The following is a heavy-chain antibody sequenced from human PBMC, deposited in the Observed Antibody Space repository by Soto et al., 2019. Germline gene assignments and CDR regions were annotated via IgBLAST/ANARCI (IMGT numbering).Heavy chain of an antibody. CDR2: IHHSGST. CDR3: ARAPRGYGMDV. J-gene: IGHJ6*02. V-gene: IGHV4-4*02. Sequence: SETLSLTCTVSGDSVSSNSWWSWVRQLPGKGLEWIGEIHHSGSTNYNSSLTSRVSISIDKSKNQFSLNLYSVTAADAAVFYCARAPRGYGMDVWGQGTTVTVSS. CDR1: GDSVSSNSW.